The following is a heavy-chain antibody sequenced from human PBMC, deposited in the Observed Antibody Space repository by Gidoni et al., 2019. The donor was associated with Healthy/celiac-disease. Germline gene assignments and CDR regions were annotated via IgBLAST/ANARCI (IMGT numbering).Heavy chain of an antibody. Sequence: QVQLQESGPGLVKPSETLSLTCTVPGGPISSYYWSWIRQPPGKGLEWIGYIYYSGSTNYNPSLKSRVTISVDTSKNQFSLKLSSVTAADTAVYYCAGTYYDILTAYYYGMDVWGQGTTVTVSS. CDR3: AGTYYDILTAYYYGMDV. CDR2: IYYSGST. D-gene: IGHD3-9*01. V-gene: IGHV4-59*01. CDR1: GGPISSYY. J-gene: IGHJ6*02.